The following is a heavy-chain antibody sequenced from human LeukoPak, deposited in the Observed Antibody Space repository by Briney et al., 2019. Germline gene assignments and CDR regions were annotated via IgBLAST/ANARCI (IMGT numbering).Heavy chain of an antibody. V-gene: IGHV1-69*13. J-gene: IGHJ5*02. CDR1: GGTFSSYA. CDR3: ARLLWFGESNWFDP. CDR2: IIPIFGTA. Sequence: SVKVSCKASGGTFSSYAISWVRQSPGQGLEWMGGIIPIFGTANYAQKFQSRVTITADESTSTAYMELSSLRSEDTAVYYCARLLWFGESNWFDPWGQGTLVTVSS. D-gene: IGHD3-10*01.